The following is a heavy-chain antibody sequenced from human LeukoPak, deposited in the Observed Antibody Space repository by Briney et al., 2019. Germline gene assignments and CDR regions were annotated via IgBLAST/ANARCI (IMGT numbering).Heavy chain of an antibody. Sequence: GGSLRLSCAASGFTFSSYEMNWVRQAPGKGLEWVSYISSSDSTIYYADSVKGRFTISRDNAKNSLYLQMNSLRAEDTAVYYCARDHRGYCSSTSCHKFDYWGQGTLVTVSS. D-gene: IGHD2-2*02. CDR1: GFTFSSYE. CDR2: ISSSDSTI. V-gene: IGHV3-48*03. CDR3: ARDHRGYCSSTSCHKFDY. J-gene: IGHJ4*02.